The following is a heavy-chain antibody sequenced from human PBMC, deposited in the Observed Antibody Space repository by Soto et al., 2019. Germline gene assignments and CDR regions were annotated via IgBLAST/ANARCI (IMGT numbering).Heavy chain of an antibody. D-gene: IGHD3-10*01. Sequence: PGESLKISCQGSGYSFTSYWISWVRQMPGKGLEWMGRIDPSDSYTNYSPSFQGHVTISADKSISTAYLQWSSLRASDTAMYYCARLTYYYGSGSYSPHNWFDPWGQGTLVTVSS. CDR3: ARLTYYYGSGSYSPHNWFDP. CDR1: GYSFTSYW. V-gene: IGHV5-10-1*01. J-gene: IGHJ5*02. CDR2: IDPSDSYT.